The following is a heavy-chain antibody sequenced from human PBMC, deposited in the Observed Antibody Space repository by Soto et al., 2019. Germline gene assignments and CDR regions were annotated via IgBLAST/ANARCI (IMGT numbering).Heavy chain of an antibody. J-gene: IGHJ6*02. D-gene: IGHD2-15*01. Sequence: RRLSCAASGFTFSSYWMSWVRQAPGKGLEWVANIKQDGSEKYYVDSVKGRFTISRDNAKNSLYLQMNSLRAEDTAVYYCAREFVVVVAATPAGMDVWGQGTTVTVYS. CDR1: GFTFSSYW. CDR2: IKQDGSEK. CDR3: AREFVVVVAATPAGMDV. V-gene: IGHV3-7*03.